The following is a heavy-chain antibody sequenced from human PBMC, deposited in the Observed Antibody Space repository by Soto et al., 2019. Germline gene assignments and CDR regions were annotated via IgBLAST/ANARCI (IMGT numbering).Heavy chain of an antibody. J-gene: IGHJ5*02. CDR1: GYTFTSYD. CDR3: ARTHCSGGSCYSVFSWFDP. Sequence: QVQLVKSGAEVKKPGASVKVSCKASGYTFTSYDINWVRQATGQGLEWMGWMNPNSGNTGYAQKFQGRVTMTRNTSISTAYMELSSLRSEDTAVYYCARTHCSGGSCYSVFSWFDPWGQGTLVTVSS. V-gene: IGHV1-8*01. CDR2: MNPNSGNT. D-gene: IGHD2-15*01.